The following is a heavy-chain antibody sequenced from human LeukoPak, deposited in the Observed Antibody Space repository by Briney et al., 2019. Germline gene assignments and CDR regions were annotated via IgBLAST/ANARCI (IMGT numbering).Heavy chain of an antibody. Sequence: ASVKVSCKASGYTFTSYYMHWVRQAPGQGLEGMGVINPSGGSTSYARKFQGRVTMTRDTATSTVYMELSSLRSEATAVYSCARELTRNDFWSASDAFDIWGQGTMVTVSS. D-gene: IGHD3-3*01. CDR1: GYTFTSYY. J-gene: IGHJ3*02. CDR2: INPSGGST. V-gene: IGHV1-46*01. CDR3: ARELTRNDFWSASDAFDI.